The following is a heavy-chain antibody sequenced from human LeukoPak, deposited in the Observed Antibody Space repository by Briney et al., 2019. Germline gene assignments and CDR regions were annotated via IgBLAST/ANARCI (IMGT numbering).Heavy chain of an antibody. J-gene: IGHJ1*01. D-gene: IGHD6-13*01. CDR2: ISSSSSYI. CDR3: ATPAAGPGAEYSLY. V-gene: IGHV3-21*01. CDR1: GFTFSSYS. Sequence: KAGGSLRLSCAASGFTFSSYSMNWVRQAPGKGLEWVSSISSSSSYIYYADSVKGRFTTSRDNAKNSLDLQMNSLKVEDTAVYYCATPAAGPGAEYSLYWGQGTLVIVSS.